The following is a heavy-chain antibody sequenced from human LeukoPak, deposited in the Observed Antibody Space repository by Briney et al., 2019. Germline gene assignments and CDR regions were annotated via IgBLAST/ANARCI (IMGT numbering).Heavy chain of an antibody. V-gene: IGHV4-59*11. D-gene: IGHD3-10*01. CDR1: GGSISGQY. CDR2: IYYTGIT. CDR3: ARVSLHYHSGNYGWYFDS. Sequence: SETLSLTCTVSGGSISGQYWSLIRQPPGKGLEWIGYIYYTGITKYNPSLKSRVTISVDTSKNQFSLRLTSVTAADTAVYYCARVSLHYHSGNYGWYFDSWGQGTLVTVSS. J-gene: IGHJ4*02.